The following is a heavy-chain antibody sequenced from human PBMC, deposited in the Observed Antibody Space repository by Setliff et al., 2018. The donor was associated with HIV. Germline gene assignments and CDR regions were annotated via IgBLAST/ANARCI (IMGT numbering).Heavy chain of an antibody. CDR2: LYSGGST. D-gene: IGHD3-16*02. CDR3: ARGYPIGLYYLDY. V-gene: IGHV3-66*02. J-gene: IGHJ4*02. Sequence: LRLSCAASGFTVNNNYMSWVRQAPGKGLEWVSVLYSGGSTYYADSVKGRFTISRDTPKNTLYLQMNNLRVEDTAVYYCARGYPIGLYYLDYWGQGTLVTVSS. CDR1: GFTVNNNY.